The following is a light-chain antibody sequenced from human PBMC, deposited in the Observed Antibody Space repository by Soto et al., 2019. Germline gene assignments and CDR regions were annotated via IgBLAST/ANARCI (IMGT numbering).Light chain of an antibody. CDR3: SSYTSRDTRV. Sequence: QYALTQPASMSGSPGQSITISCTGTSSDVGGYNFVSWYQQHPDKAPKLMLYEVTKRPSGVSDRFSGSKSGNTASLTISGLQTEDEADNYCSSYTSRDTRVFGTGTKLTVL. J-gene: IGLJ1*01. CDR2: EVT. V-gene: IGLV2-14*01. CDR1: SSDVGGYNF.